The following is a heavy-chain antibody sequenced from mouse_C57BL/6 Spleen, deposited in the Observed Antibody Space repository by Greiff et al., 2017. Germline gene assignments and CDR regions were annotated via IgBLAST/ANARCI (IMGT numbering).Heavy chain of an antibody. Sequence: QVHVKQPGAELVRPGSSVKLSCKASGYTFTSYWMHWVKQRPIQGLEWIGNIDPSDSETHYNQKFKDKATLTVDKSSSTAYMQLSSLTSEDSAVYYCGRYDGYPYWYFDVWGTGTTVTVSS. CDR3: GRYDGYPYWYFDV. CDR2: IDPSDSET. D-gene: IGHD2-3*01. J-gene: IGHJ1*03. V-gene: IGHV1-52*01. CDR1: GYTFTSYW.